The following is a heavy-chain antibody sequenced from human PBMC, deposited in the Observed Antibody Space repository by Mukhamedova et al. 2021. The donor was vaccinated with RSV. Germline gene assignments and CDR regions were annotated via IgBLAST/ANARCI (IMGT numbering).Heavy chain of an antibody. J-gene: IGHJ4*02. V-gene: IGHV3-23*01. Sequence: GRFTVSRDNSRNTLFMQVNSLRAEDTAVYYCAKDSSFLINYLDNWGQGTLVTVSS. D-gene: IGHD2/OR15-2a*01. CDR3: AKDSSFLINYLDN.